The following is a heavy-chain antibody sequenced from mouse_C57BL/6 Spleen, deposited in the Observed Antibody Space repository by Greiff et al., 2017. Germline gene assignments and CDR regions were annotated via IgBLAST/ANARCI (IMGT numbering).Heavy chain of an antibody. D-gene: IGHD1-1*02. CDR2: IDPSDSET. Sequence: QVHVKQPGAELVRPGSSVKLSCKASGYTFTSYWMHWVKQRPIQGLEWIGHIDPSDSETHYNQKFKDKATLTVDKSSSTAYMQLSSLTSEDSAVYYCARGDYYYWFAYWGQGTLVTVSA. CDR1: GYTFTSYW. J-gene: IGHJ3*01. V-gene: IGHV1-52*01. CDR3: ARGDYYYWFAY.